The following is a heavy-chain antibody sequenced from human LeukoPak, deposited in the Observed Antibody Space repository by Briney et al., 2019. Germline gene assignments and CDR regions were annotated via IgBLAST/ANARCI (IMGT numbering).Heavy chain of an antibody. Sequence: SSETLSLTCTVSGGSISSSSYYWGWIRQPPGKGLEWIGSIYYSGSTYYNPSLKSRVTISVDTSKNQFSLKLSSVTAADTAVYYCARASGYCSGGSCYMDWFDPWGQGTLVTVSS. J-gene: IGHJ5*02. CDR3: ARASGYCSGGSCYMDWFDP. CDR2: IYYSGST. CDR1: GGSISSSSYY. V-gene: IGHV4-39*07. D-gene: IGHD2-15*01.